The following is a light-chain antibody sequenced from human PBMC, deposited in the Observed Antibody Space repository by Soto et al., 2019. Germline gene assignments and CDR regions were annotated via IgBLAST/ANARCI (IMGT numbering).Light chain of an antibody. V-gene: IGLV1-47*01. CDR3: AAWDHSLSGRWV. CDR2: RNN. CDR1: SSNIGSNY. J-gene: IGLJ2*01. Sequence: QSVLTQPPSASGTPGQRVTISCSGSSSNIGSNYVYWYQQLPGTAPKLLIYRNNQRPSGVPDRFSGSKSGTSASLAISGLRSEDEADYYCAAWDHSLSGRWVFGGGTKLTVL.